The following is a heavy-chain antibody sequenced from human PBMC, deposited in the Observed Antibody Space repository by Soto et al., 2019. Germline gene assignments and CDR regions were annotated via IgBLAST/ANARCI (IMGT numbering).Heavy chain of an antibody. J-gene: IGHJ4*02. Sequence: GGSLRLSCAASGFTFSSYSMNWVRQAPGKGLEWVSYISSSSSTIYYADSVKGRFTISRDNAKNSLYLQMNSLRDEDTAAYYCARDIDFWSGYHIYYFDYWGQGTLVTVSS. CDR2: ISSSSSTI. CDR1: GFTFSSYS. V-gene: IGHV3-48*02. D-gene: IGHD3-3*01. CDR3: ARDIDFWSGYHIYYFDY.